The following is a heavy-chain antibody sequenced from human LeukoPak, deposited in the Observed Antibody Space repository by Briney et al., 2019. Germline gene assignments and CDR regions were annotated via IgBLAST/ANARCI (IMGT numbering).Heavy chain of an antibody. Sequence: RSSETLSLTCAVYGGSFSGYYWSWIRQPPGKGLEWIGEINHSGSTNYNPSLKSRVTISVDTSKNQFSLKLSSVTAADTAVYYCASQDSAELDYWGQGTLVTVSS. V-gene: IGHV4-34*01. J-gene: IGHJ4*02. D-gene: IGHD1-14*01. CDR2: INHSGST. CDR3: ASQDSAELDY. CDR1: GGSFSGYY.